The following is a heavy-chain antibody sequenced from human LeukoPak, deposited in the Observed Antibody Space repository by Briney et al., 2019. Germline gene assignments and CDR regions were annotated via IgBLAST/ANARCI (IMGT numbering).Heavy chain of an antibody. D-gene: IGHD3-22*01. J-gene: IGHJ4*02. CDR2: TSGSGGNS. CDR1: GFTFSNKA. Sequence: GGSLRLSCAASGFTFSNKAMHWVRQAPGKGLEWISATSGSGGNSYYLDSVEGRFTISRDNSKNTLYLQMNSLTVEDTAVYYCAREARYYDSSGYYYPDYWGQGTLVTVSS. CDR3: AREARYYDSSGYYYPDY. V-gene: IGHV3-23*01.